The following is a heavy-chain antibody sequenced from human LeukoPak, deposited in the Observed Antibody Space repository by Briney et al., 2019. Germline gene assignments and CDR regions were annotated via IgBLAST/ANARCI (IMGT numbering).Heavy chain of an antibody. J-gene: IGHJ4*02. V-gene: IGHV4-39*01. D-gene: IGHD1-26*01. CDR1: GGSISSSSYY. Sequence: PSETLSLTCTVSGGSISSSSYYWGWIRQPPGKGLEWIGSIYYSGSTYYNPSLKSRVTISVDTSKNQFSLKLSSVTAADTAVYYCARKPGSSNRKYYFDYWGQGTLVTVSS. CDR2: IYYSGST. CDR3: ARKPGSSNRKYYFDY.